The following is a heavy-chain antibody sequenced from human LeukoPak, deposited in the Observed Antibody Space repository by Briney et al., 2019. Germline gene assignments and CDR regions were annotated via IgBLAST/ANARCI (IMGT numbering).Heavy chain of an antibody. D-gene: IGHD2-15*01. CDR2: IYTSGST. Sequence: KPSETLSLTCTVSGGSISSGSYYWSWIRQPAGKGLEWIGRIYTSGSTNYNPSLKSRVTISVDTSKNQFSLKLSSVTAADTAVYYCATQHIVATIKATDCSGGSCYSYYFDYWGQGTLVTVSS. CDR1: GGSISSGSYY. J-gene: IGHJ4*02. CDR3: ATQHIVATIKATDCSGGSCYSYYFDY. V-gene: IGHV4-61*02.